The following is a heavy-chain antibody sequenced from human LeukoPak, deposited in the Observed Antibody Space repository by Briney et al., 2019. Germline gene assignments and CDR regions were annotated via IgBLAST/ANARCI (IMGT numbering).Heavy chain of an antibody. CDR3: ARDIQGVTTDY. CDR2: IYYSGST. CDR1: GGSISSSSYY. Sequence: SETLSLTCTVSGGSISSSSYYWVWIRQPPGKGLEWIGSIYYSGSTYYNPSLKRRVTISVDTSKNQFSLKLSSVTAADTAVYYCARDIQGVTTDYWGQGTLVTVSS. V-gene: IGHV4-39*07. D-gene: IGHD4-17*01. J-gene: IGHJ4*02.